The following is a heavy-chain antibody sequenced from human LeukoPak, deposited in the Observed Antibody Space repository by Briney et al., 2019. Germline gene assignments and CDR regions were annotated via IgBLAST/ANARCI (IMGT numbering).Heavy chain of an antibody. Sequence: ASVKVSCKASGYTFTSYGISWVRQAPGQGLEWMGWLSAYNGNTNYAQKLQGRVTMTTDTSTSTAYMELRSLRSDDTAVYYCARGKLYYYDSSGYYEDAFDIWGQGTMVTVSS. J-gene: IGHJ3*02. D-gene: IGHD3-22*01. CDR2: LSAYNGNT. V-gene: IGHV1-18*01. CDR1: GYTFTSYG. CDR3: ARGKLYYYDSSGYYEDAFDI.